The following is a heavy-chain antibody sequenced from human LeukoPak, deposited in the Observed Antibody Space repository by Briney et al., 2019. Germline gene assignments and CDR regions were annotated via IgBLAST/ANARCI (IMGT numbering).Heavy chain of an antibody. V-gene: IGHV4-4*08. CDR3: ASLGVATNY. D-gene: IGHD5-12*01. CDR1: GGSFSGYY. CDR2: IYTSGST. J-gene: IGHJ4*02. Sequence: SETLSLTCAVYGGSFSGYYWSWIRQPPGKGLEWIGRIYTSGSTNYNPSLKSRVTISVDTSKNQFSLKLSSVTAADTAVYYCASLGVATNYWGQGTLVTVSS.